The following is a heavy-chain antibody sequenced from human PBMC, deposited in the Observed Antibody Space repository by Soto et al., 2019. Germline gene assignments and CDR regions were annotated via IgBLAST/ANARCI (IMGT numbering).Heavy chain of an antibody. V-gene: IGHV4-34*01. CDR3: ARGPDIVVVPAAMRWGFARGYYFDY. J-gene: IGHJ4*02. D-gene: IGHD2-2*01. CDR2: INHSGST. Sequence: SETLSLTCAVYGGSFSGYYWSWIRQPPGKGLEWIGEINHSGSTNYNPSLKSRVTISVDTSKNQFSLKLSSVTAADTAVYYCARGPDIVVVPAAMRWGFARGYYFDYWGQGTLVTVS. CDR1: GGSFSGYY.